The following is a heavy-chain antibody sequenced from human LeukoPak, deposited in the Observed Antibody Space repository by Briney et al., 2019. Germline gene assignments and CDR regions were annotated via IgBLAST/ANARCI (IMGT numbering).Heavy chain of an antibody. CDR2: ISSSGSTI. D-gene: IGHD3-3*01. CDR1: GFTFSSYE. CDR3: ARDRYDFWSGPRHYYYGMDV. Sequence: GGSLRLSCAASGFTFSSYEMNWVRQAPGKGLEWVSYISSSGSTIYYADSVKGRFTISRDNAKISLYLQMNSLRAEDTAVYYCARDRYDFWSGPRHYYYGMDVWGQGTTVTVPS. J-gene: IGHJ6*02. V-gene: IGHV3-48*03.